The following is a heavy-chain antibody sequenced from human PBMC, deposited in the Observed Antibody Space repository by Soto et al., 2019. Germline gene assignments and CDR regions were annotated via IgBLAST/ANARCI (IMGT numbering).Heavy chain of an antibody. V-gene: IGHV3-23*01. D-gene: IGHD3-10*01. Sequence: EVQLLESGGGLVQPGGSLRLSCAASGFTFSSYAMSWVRQAPGKGLEWVSAISGSGGSTYYADSVKGRFTISRDNSNNALYLQMNSLRAEDTAVYYCARGVLSWTLGGSFDIWGQGTMVTVSS. CDR2: ISGSGGST. J-gene: IGHJ3*02. CDR1: GFTFSSYA. CDR3: ARGVLSWTLGGSFDI.